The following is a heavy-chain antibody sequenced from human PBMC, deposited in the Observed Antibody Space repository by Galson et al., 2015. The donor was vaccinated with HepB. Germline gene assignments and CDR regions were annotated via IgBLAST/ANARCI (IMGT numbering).Heavy chain of an antibody. D-gene: IGHD3-10*01. CDR1: GYTFTSYG. CDR3: ARARVLWFGELLSGDAFDI. J-gene: IGHJ3*02. V-gene: IGHV1-18*01. Sequence: QSGAEVKKPGASVKVSCKASGYTFTSYGISWVRQAPGQGLEWMGWISAYNGNTNYAQKLQGRVTMTTDTSTSTAYMELRSLRSDDTAVYYCARARVLWFGELLSGDAFDIWGQGTMVTVSS. CDR2: ISAYNGNT.